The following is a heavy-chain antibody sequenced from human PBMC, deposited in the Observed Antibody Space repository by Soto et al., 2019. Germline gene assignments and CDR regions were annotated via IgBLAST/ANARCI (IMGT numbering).Heavy chain of an antibody. CDR3: ARVSTQEEGIVVVISYAIDY. CDR2: IYYSGST. J-gene: IGHJ4*02. Sequence: SETLSLTCTVSGGSISSYYWSWIRQPPGKGLEWIGYIYYSGSTNYNPSLKSRVTISVDTSKNQFSLKLSSVTAADTAVYYCARVSTQEEGIVVVISYAIDYWGQGTLVTVSS. CDR1: GGSISSYY. V-gene: IGHV4-59*01. D-gene: IGHD3-22*01.